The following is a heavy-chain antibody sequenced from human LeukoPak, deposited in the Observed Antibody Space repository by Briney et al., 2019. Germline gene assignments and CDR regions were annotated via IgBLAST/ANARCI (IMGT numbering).Heavy chain of an antibody. V-gene: IGHV3-7*01. D-gene: IGHD6-13*01. J-gene: IGHJ3*02. CDR3: ARVNSSSWLADAFDI. CDR2: IRPDGSEI. Sequence: GGSLRLSCAASGFTFSSYWMSWVRQAPGKGLEWVANIRPDGSEIYYGDSVKGRFTISRDNAKNSLYLQMNSLRAEDTAVYYCARVNSSSWLADAFDIWGQGTMVTVSS. CDR1: GFTFSSYW.